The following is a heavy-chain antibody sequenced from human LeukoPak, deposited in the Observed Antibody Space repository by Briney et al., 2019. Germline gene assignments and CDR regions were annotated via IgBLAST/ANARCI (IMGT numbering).Heavy chain of an antibody. D-gene: IGHD3-22*01. V-gene: IGHV4-39*02. CDR2: MYYTGST. Sequence: PSETLSLTCAVYGGSFSGYYWAWIRQPPGKGLEWIGSMYYTGSTYYNPSLKSRVTISVDTSKNHFSLKLSSVTAADTAVYYCARLGDTMILWGQGTLVTVSS. CDR1: GGSFSGYY. J-gene: IGHJ4*02. CDR3: ARLGDTMIL.